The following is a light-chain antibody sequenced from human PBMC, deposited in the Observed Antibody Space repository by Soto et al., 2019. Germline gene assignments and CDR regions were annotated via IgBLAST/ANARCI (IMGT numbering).Light chain of an antibody. J-gene: IGLJ1*01. Sequence: QTVVTQEPSFSVSPGGTVTLTCGLSSGSVSTNYYPSWYQQTPGQAPRTLIYSTNTRSSGVPDRFSGSILGNKAALTITGAQADDESDYYCVLYMRSGISVFGAGTKVTVL. CDR2: STN. CDR3: VLYMRSGISV. V-gene: IGLV8-61*01. CDR1: SGSVSTNYY.